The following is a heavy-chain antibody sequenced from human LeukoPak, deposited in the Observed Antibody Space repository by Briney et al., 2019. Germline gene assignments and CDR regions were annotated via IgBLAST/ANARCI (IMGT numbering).Heavy chain of an antibody. CDR2: TYYRSKWYN. CDR3: ARDQEVYCSSTSCYSYHYYYGMDV. D-gene: IGHD2-2*01. Sequence: SQTLSLTCAISGDSVSSNSAAWNWIRQSPSRGLEWLGRTYYRSKWYNDYAVSVKSRITINPDTSKNQFSLQLNSVTPEDTAVYYCARDQEVYCSSTSCYSYHYYYGMDVWGQGTTVTVSS. CDR1: GDSVSSNSAA. J-gene: IGHJ6*02. V-gene: IGHV6-1*01.